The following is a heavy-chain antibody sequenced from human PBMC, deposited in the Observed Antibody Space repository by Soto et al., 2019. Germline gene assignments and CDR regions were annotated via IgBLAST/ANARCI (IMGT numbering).Heavy chain of an antibody. J-gene: IGHJ4*02. CDR3: ARYCSNTNCYMLDY. Sequence: QLQESGPGLVRPSETLSLICTVSGASVTSAGYYWSWIRQPPGKGLEWIGYVSSTGGTIYNSALKSRVTMSLDMPKNQFSLRLDSVTAADTTVYYCARYCSNTNCYMLDYWGQGTLVTASS. D-gene: IGHD2-2*02. CDR1: GASVTSAGYY. V-gene: IGHV4-61*08. CDR2: VSSTGGT.